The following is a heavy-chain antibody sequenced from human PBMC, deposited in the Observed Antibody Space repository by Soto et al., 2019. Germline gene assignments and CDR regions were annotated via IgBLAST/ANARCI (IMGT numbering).Heavy chain of an antibody. CDR1: GFTFSSYW. J-gene: IGHJ4*02. D-gene: IGHD3-9*01. CDR3: AKVTKGEPPERLRYFDWLPQHGGFDY. Sequence: PGGSLRLSCAASGFTFSSYWMSWVRQAPGKGLEWVANIKQDGSEKYYVDSVKGRFTISRDNAKNSLYLQMNSLRAEDTAVYYCAKVTKGEPPERLRYFDWLPQHGGFDYWGQGTLVTVSS. V-gene: IGHV3-7*01. CDR2: IKQDGSEK.